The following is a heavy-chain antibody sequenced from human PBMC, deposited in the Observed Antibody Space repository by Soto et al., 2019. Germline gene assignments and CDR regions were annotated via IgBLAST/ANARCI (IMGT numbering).Heavy chain of an antibody. CDR1: GGSINNHY. D-gene: IGHD7-27*01. CDR2: VYYNGIT. J-gene: IGHJ4*02. Sequence: ASETLSLTCTVSGGSINNHYWSWIRQPPGKGLEWLGYVYYNGITNYNPSLKSRVTMSVDTSKNQFSLNLTSLTAADTAIYYCTRANWYSEYWGQGTRVTVSS. V-gene: IGHV4-59*11. CDR3: TRANWYSEY.